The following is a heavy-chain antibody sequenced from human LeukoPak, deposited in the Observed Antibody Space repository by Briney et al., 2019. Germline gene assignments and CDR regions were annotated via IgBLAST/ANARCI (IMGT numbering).Heavy chain of an antibody. CDR3: ARASSSSWFD. D-gene: IGHD6-13*01. J-gene: IGHJ4*02. CDR1: GGSISSYY. Sequence: SETLSLTCTVSGGSISSYYWSWIRQPPGKGLEWIGYIYYSGSTNYSPSLKSRVTISVDTSKNQFSLKLSSVTAADTAVYYCARASSSSWFDWGQGTLVTVSS. CDR2: IYYSGST. V-gene: IGHV4-59*01.